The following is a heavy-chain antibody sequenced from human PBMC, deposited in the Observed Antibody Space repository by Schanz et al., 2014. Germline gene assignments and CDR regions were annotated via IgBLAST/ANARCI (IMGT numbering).Heavy chain of an antibody. J-gene: IGHJ4*02. D-gene: IGHD1-26*01. Sequence: QVHLVQSGSEVKKPGASVKVSCKASRYPFTAYYMHWVRQAPGQGLEWMGWINVYNGDTKFAKTFQDRVTLTTDTSTSTAYMELRSLRSDDTAVYYCARDRDQWDGNYLDYWGQGTLVTVSS. V-gene: IGHV1-18*04. CDR2: INVYNGDT. CDR1: RYPFTAYY. CDR3: ARDRDQWDGNYLDY.